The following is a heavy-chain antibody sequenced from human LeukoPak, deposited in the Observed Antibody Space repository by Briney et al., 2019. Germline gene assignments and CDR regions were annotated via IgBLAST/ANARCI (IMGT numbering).Heavy chain of an antibody. Sequence: GGTLRLSCAASGFTFSSYGMSWVRQAPGKGLEWVSYISSSGSTIYYADSVKGRFTISRDNAKNSLYLQMNSLRAEDTAVYYCARAYQLLWDWFDPWGQGTLVTVSS. J-gene: IGHJ5*02. CDR1: GFTFSSYG. D-gene: IGHD2-2*01. V-gene: IGHV3-48*04. CDR3: ARAYQLLWDWFDP. CDR2: ISSSGSTI.